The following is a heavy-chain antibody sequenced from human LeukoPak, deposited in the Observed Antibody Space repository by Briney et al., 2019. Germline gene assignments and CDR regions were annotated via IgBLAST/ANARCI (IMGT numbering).Heavy chain of an antibody. CDR1: GFTFSNAW. J-gene: IGHJ4*02. CDR3: ARGSGNSFDY. D-gene: IGHD3-10*01. Sequence: GGSLRLSCAASGFTFSNAWMSWVRQAPGKGLEWVSYISSSSSAMYYADSMKGRFTISRDNAKNSLYLQMNNLRDEDTAVYYCARGSGNSFDYWGQGALVTVSS. CDR2: ISSSSSAM. V-gene: IGHV3-48*02.